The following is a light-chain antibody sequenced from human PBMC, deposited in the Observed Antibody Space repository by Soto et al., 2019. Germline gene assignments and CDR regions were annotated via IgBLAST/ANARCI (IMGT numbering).Light chain of an antibody. V-gene: IGLV2-8*01. CDR1: SIDVGGYNY. J-gene: IGLJ1*01. Sequence: SALTQPPSASGSTGQSVAISCTGTSIDVGGYNYVSWYQQHPGKAPKLMIYEVNKRPSGVPDRFSGSKSGNTASLTVSALQAEDEADYYCSTYAGSSNVFGTGTKVAVL. CDR3: STYAGSSNV. CDR2: EVN.